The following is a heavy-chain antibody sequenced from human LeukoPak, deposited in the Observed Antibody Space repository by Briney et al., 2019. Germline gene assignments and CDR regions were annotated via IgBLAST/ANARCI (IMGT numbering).Heavy chain of an antibody. Sequence: ASVKVSCKASGYIFTDYYMHWVRQAPGQGLEWMGWINPNSGGTNYAQKFQGRVTMTRDTSISTAYMELSRLRSDDTAVYYCARDPPPNTYYYGSGAQGDYWGQGTLVTVSS. D-gene: IGHD3-10*01. CDR2: INPNSGGT. J-gene: IGHJ4*02. CDR1: GYIFTDYY. V-gene: IGHV1-2*02. CDR3: ARDPPPNTYYYGSGAQGDY.